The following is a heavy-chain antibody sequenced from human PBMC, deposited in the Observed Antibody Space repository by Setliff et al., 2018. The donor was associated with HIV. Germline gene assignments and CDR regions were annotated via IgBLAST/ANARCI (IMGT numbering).Heavy chain of an antibody. Sequence: PSETLSLTCDVSGYSISSGYYWGWIRQPPGKGLEWIGYIYYSGSTNYNPSLKSRVTISVDTSKNQFSLKLSSVTAADTAVYYCAREDYYYYGMDVWGQGTTVTVSS. CDR1: GYSISSGYY. CDR3: AREDYYYYGMDV. V-gene: IGHV4-38-2*02. J-gene: IGHJ6*02. CDR2: IYYSGST.